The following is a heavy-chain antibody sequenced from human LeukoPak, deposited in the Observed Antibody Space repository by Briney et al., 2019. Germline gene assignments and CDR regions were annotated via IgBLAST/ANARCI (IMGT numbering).Heavy chain of an antibody. V-gene: IGHV3-53*01. CDR2: IYSGGST. CDR3: ARGRGSYYPLGY. D-gene: IGHD1-26*01. Sequence: PGGSLRLSCAASGFTLSSNYMSWVRQAPGKGLEWVSVIYSGGSTYYADSVKGRFTISRDNSRNTLYLQMNSLRAEDTAVYYCARGRGSYYPLGYWGQGTLGTVSS. CDR1: GFTLSSNY. J-gene: IGHJ4*02.